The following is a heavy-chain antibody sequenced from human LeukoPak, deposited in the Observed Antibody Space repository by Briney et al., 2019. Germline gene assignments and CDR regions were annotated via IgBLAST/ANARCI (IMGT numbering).Heavy chain of an antibody. J-gene: IGHJ4*02. V-gene: IGHV1-69*13. Sequence: SVRVSCKASGGTFSSYAISWVRQAPGQGLEWMGGIIPIFGTANYAQKFQGRVTITADESTSTAYMELSSLRSEDTAVYYCARPLGSGTTLSYFDYWGQGTLVTVSS. CDR1: GGTFSSYA. CDR3: ARPLGSGTTLSYFDY. D-gene: IGHD1-7*01. CDR2: IIPIFGTA.